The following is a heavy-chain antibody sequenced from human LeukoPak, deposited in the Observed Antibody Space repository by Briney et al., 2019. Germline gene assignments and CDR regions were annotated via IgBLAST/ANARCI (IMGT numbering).Heavy chain of an antibody. CDR3: AKFETRGPQSEDY. CDR2: ISGSSTYI. CDR1: GFTFNDYS. Sequence: GGSLRLSCVASGFTFNDYSFNWVRQAPGKGLEWVSSISGSSTYIFYADSVKGRFTISRDDAKNSVYLQMNGLRAEDTAVYYCAKFETRGPQSEDYWGQGTLVTVSS. D-gene: IGHD4-11*01. V-gene: IGHV3-21*01. J-gene: IGHJ4*02.